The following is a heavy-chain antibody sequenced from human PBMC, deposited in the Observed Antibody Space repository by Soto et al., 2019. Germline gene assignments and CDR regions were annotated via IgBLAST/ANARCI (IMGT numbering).Heavy chain of an antibody. CDR1: GGTFSSYA. D-gene: IGHD3-3*01. CDR3: ARGKYYDFWSGYYSGPFDY. V-gene: IGHV1-69*01. CDR2: IIPIFGTA. J-gene: IGHJ4*02. Sequence: QVQLVQSGAEVKKPGSSVKVSCKASGGTFSSYAISWVRQAPGQGLEWMGGIIPIFGTANYAQKFQGRVTITADESTSTAYMELSSLRSDDTAVYYCARGKYYDFWSGYYSGPFDYWGQGTLVTVSS.